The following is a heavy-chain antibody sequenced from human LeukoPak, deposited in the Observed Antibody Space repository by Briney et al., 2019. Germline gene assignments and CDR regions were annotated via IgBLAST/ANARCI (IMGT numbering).Heavy chain of an antibody. CDR1: GGTFSSYA. D-gene: IGHD5-18*01. V-gene: IGHV1-69*06. Sequence: ASVKVSCKASGGTFSSYAISWVRQAPGQGVEWMGGIIPIFGTANYAQKFQGRVTITADKSTSTAYMELSSLRSEDTAVYYCARDSGYSYGNDYWGQGTLVTVSS. J-gene: IGHJ4*02. CDR2: IIPIFGTA. CDR3: ARDSGYSYGNDY.